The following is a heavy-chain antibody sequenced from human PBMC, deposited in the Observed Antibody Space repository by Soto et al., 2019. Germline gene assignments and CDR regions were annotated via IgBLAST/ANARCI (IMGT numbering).Heavy chain of an antibody. D-gene: IGHD2-15*01. J-gene: IGHJ5*02. CDR1: GFTFSSYS. Sequence: EVQLVESGGGLVQPGGSLRLSCAASGFTFSSYSMNWVRQAPGSGLEWLSYISSSSGSIHYADSVKGRFTISRDNAKNSLYLQMNSLRDDDTDVYYCVSWAANWFDPWGQGTLVTVSS. V-gene: IGHV3-48*02. CDR3: VSWAANWFDP. CDR2: ISSSSGSI.